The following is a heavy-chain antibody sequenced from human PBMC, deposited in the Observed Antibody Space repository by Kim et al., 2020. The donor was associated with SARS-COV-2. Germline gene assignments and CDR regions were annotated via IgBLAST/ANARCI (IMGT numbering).Heavy chain of an antibody. CDR3: ARDRRGYYYDSSGYSSRFDP. Sequence: SETLSLTCTVSGGSISRYYWSWIRQPPGKGLEWIGYIYYSGSTNYNPSLKSRVTISVDTSKNQFSLKLSSVTAADTAVYYCARDRRGYYYDSSGYSSRFDPWGQGTLVTVSS. D-gene: IGHD3-22*01. V-gene: IGHV4-59*01. CDR1: GGSISRYY. CDR2: IYYSGST. J-gene: IGHJ5*02.